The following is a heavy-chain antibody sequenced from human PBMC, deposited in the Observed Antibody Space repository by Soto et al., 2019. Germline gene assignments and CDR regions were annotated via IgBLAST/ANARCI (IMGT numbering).Heavy chain of an antibody. D-gene: IGHD6-19*01. CDR3: ARGTEVAGNYYYYYGMDV. Sequence: QVQLVQSGAEVKKPGSSVKVSCKASGGTFSSYAISWVRQAPGQGLEWMGGIIPIFGTANYAQKFQGRVTITADESTSTAYMELSSLRSEDTAVYYCARGTEVAGNYYYYYGMDVWGQGTTVTVSS. J-gene: IGHJ6*02. CDR1: GGTFSSYA. V-gene: IGHV1-69*01. CDR2: IIPIFGTA.